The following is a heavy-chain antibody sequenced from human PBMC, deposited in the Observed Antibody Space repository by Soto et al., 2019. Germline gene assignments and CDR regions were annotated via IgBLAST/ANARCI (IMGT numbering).Heavy chain of an antibody. CDR3: AHAYGGRSLY. J-gene: IGHJ4*02. CDR2: TYWDDSK. Sequence: QITLKESGPTLVKPTQTLTLTCTFSGFSLTTDRVGVGWIRQPPGEALEWLAVTYWDDSKTYRPSLESRLTITKDTSKIQVALTMTNMDSLDTATYYCAHAYGGRSLYWGQGTLVTVSS. V-gene: IGHV2-5*02. D-gene: IGHD1-26*01. CDR1: GFSLTTDRVG.